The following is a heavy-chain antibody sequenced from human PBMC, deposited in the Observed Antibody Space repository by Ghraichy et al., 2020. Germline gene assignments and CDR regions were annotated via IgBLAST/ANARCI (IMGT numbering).Heavy chain of an antibody. CDR3: ARMMAGTTSDAFDI. Sequence: SETLSLTCAVYGGSFSGYYWSWIRQPPGKGLEWIGEINHSGSTNYNPSLKSRVTISVDTSKNQFSLKLSSVTAADTAVYYCARMMAGTTSDAFDIWGQGTMVTVSS. V-gene: IGHV4-34*01. CDR1: GGSFSGYY. CDR2: INHSGST. J-gene: IGHJ3*02. D-gene: IGHD6-19*01.